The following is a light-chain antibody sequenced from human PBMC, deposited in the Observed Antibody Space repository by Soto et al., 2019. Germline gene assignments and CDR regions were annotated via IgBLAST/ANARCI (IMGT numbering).Light chain of an antibody. CDR1: QAIRND. CDR2: AAS. J-gene: IGKJ1*01. V-gene: IGKV1-6*02. Sequence: IQMTQSPSSLSASVGDRVTITCRASQAIRNDLGWYQQKPGKAPKLLINAASSLQSGVPSRFSGSGSGTDFTLTITSLQPEDFATYFCLQDYNYPRMFGQGTKVEIK. CDR3: LQDYNYPRM.